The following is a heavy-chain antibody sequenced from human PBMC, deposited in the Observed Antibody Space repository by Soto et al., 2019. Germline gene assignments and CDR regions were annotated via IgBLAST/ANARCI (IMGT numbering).Heavy chain of an antibody. CDR2: IHNSGTS. Sequence: SETLSLTCTVSGDTSTSYYWGWIRQAPGKGLEWIGHIHNSGTSTHNPSLNGRVTISIDMSKKQFSLKLTSLTSADTAVYYCARDFYDSVGYTWFDSWSQGTLVTVSS. J-gene: IGHJ5*01. V-gene: IGHV4-59*01. CDR3: ARDFYDSVGYTWFDS. CDR1: GDTSTSYY. D-gene: IGHD3-22*01.